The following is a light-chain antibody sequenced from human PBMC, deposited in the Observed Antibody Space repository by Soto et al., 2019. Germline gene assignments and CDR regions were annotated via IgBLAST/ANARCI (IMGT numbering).Light chain of an antibody. CDR1: SSDVGSYNL. CDR2: EAT. CDR3: CSYAGSNTYV. J-gene: IGLJ1*01. V-gene: IGLV2-23*01. Sequence: QSALTQPASVSGSPGQSITISCTGTSSDVGSYNLVSWYQQLPGKAPKLLIYEATKRPSGVSDRFSGSKSGSTASLTISGLQAEDEADYYCCSYAGSNTYVFGTGTKVTVL.